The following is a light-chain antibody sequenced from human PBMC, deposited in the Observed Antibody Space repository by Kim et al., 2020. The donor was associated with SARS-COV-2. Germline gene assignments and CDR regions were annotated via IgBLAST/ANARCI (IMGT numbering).Light chain of an antibody. V-gene: IGLV2-8*01. J-gene: IGLJ2*01. CDR1: SSDVGGHNY. Sequence: GQSVALSCTGGSSDVGGHNYVSWYQQKPGKAPKLMIHEVSKRPSGVPDRFSGSKSVNTASLTVSGLQAEDEADYYCSSYAGRNNVVFGGGTRLTVL. CDR2: EVS. CDR3: SSYAGRNNVV.